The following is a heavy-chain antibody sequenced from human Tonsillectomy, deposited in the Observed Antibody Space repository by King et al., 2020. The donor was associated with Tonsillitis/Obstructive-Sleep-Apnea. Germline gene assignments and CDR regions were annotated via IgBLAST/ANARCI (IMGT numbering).Heavy chain of an antibody. J-gene: IGHJ4*02. V-gene: IGHV4-31*03. CDR1: GGSISSGGYY. CDR3: ARLGNWGYDILTGLDY. Sequence: VQLQESGPGLVKPSQTLSLTCTVSGGSISSGGYYWSWIRQHPGKGLEWIGYIYYSGSTYYNPSLKSRVTISVDTSKNQFSLKLSSVTAADTAVYYCARLGNWGYDILTGLDYWGQGTLVTVSS. CDR2: IYYSGST. D-gene: IGHD3-9*01.